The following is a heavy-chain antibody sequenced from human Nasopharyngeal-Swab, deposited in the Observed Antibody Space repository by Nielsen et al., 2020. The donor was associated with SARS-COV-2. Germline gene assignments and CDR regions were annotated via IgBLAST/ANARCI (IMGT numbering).Heavy chain of an antibody. Sequence: ETLSLTCTVSGGSVSSESYYWTWVRQPPGKGLDWIGYIYYSGSSSYNPSLKSRVTISVDMSKNQFSLKLTSVTAADTAVYYCARDTVHYGMDVWGQGTTVTVSS. CDR1: GGSVSSESYY. D-gene: IGHD4-11*01. J-gene: IGHJ6*02. CDR3: ARDTVHYGMDV. V-gene: IGHV4-61*01. CDR2: IYYSGSS.